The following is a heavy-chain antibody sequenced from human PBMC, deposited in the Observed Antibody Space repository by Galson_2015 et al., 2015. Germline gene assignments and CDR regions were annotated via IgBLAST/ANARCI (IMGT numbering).Heavy chain of an antibody. V-gene: IGHV1-3*01. Sequence: SVKVSCKASGYTFTSFAIRWVRQAPGQRLEWMGWINAGNGKTTYSQKFQGRLTITRDTSANTHYMELSSLRSEDTAVYYCARGYYYGSGSYCLDYWGQGTLVTVSS. J-gene: IGHJ4*02. D-gene: IGHD3-10*01. CDR2: INAGNGKT. CDR3: ARGYYYGSGSYCLDY. CDR1: GYTFTSFA.